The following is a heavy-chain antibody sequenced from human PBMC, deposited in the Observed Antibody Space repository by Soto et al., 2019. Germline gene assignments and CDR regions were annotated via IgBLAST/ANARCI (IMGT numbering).Heavy chain of an antibody. D-gene: IGHD2-21*02. CDR3: AVSNCGGDCYSLFWVFDF. V-gene: IGHV1-2*02. Sequence: QAQLVQSGAELKKPGASVKVSCQASGYPFTGHYMHWVRQAPGQGLEWMGWINPNSGDTDYAQKFRDRVAMTRDTSITTGYMELSRLRSDDTAVYYCAVSNCGGDCYSLFWVFDFWGQGTRVTVSS. CDR2: INPNSGDT. CDR1: GYPFTGHY. J-gene: IGHJ4*02.